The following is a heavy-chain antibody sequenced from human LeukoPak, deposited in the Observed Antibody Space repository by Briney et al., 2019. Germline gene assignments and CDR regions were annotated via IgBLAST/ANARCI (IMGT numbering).Heavy chain of an antibody. D-gene: IGHD3-3*01. CDR3: ARAPYDFWSGYSNWSDP. J-gene: IGHJ5*02. V-gene: IGHV4-34*01. CDR2: INHSGST. Sequence: SETLSLTCAVYGGSFSGYYWSWIRQPPGKGLEWIGEINHSGSTNYNPSLKSRVTISVDTSKNQFSLKLSSVTAADTAVYYCARAPYDFWSGYSNWSDPWGQGTLVTVSS. CDR1: GGSFSGYY.